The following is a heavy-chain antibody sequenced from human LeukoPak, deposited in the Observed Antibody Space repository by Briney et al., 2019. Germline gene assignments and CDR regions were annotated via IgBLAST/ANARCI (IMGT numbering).Heavy chain of an antibody. Sequence: PGGSLRLSCAASGFTFSSYGMHWVRQAPGKGLEWVAFISYDGSNKYYADSVKGRFTISRDNSKNTLYLQMNSLRAEDRAVYYCAKDLSNWNDVTTPDYWGQGTLVTVSS. V-gene: IGHV3-30*18. CDR1: GFTFSSYG. J-gene: IGHJ4*02. D-gene: IGHD1-1*01. CDR3: AKDLSNWNDVTTPDY. CDR2: ISYDGSNK.